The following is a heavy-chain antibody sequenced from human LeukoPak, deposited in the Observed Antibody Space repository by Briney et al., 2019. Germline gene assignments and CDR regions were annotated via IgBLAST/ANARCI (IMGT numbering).Heavy chain of an antibody. V-gene: IGHV1-18*01. CDR1: GYTFTSYG. D-gene: IGHD6-25*01. CDR2: ISAYNGNT. CDR3: ARDPPVIAAWIYYGMDV. Sequence: ASVKVSCKASGYTFTSYGISWVRQAPGQGLEWMGWISAYNGNTNYAQKLQGRVTMTTDTSTSTAYMELRSLRSDDTAVYYCARDPPVIAAWIYYGMDVWGQGTTVTASS. J-gene: IGHJ6*02.